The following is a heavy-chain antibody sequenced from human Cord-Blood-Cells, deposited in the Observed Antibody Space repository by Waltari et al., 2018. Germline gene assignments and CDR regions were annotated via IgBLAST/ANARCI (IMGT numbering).Heavy chain of an antibody. D-gene: IGHD7-27*01. CDR1: GFTFSSYW. CDR2: IKQDGSEK. Sequence: EVQLVESGGGLVQPGGSLRLSCAASGFTFSSYWMSWFRQAPGKGLEGVANIKQDGSEKYYVDSVKGRFTISRDNAKNSLYLQMNSLRAEDTAVYYCAISWGDFDYWGQGTLVTVSS. J-gene: IGHJ4*02. V-gene: IGHV3-7*01. CDR3: AISWGDFDY.